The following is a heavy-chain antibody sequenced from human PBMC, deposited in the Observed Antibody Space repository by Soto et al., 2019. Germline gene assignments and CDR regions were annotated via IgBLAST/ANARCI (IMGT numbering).Heavy chain of an antibody. D-gene: IGHD2-2*02. J-gene: IGHJ4*02. CDR2: INSDGSST. V-gene: IGHV3-74*01. CDR1: GFTFSSYW. Sequence: GFTFSSYWMHWVRQAPGKGLVWVSRINSDGSSTSYADSVKGRFTISRDNSKNTLYLQTNSLRAEDTAVYYCAREPTDCISTSCYTSNYFDYWGQGTLVTVSS. CDR3: AREPTDCISTSCYTSNYFDY.